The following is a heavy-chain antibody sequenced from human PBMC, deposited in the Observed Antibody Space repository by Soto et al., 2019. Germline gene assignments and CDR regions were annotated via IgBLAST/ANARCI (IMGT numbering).Heavy chain of an antibody. CDR3: AGSSIVVVVAATHWYFDL. Sequence: QVQLQESGPGLVKPSQTLSLTCTVSGGSISSGGYYWSWIRQHPGKGLEWIGYIYYSGSTYYNPSLKSRVTISVDTSKNQFSLKLSSATAADTAVYYCAGSSIVVVVAATHWYFDLWGRGTLVTVSS. CDR2: IYYSGST. CDR1: GGSISSGGYY. V-gene: IGHV4-31*03. J-gene: IGHJ2*01. D-gene: IGHD2-15*01.